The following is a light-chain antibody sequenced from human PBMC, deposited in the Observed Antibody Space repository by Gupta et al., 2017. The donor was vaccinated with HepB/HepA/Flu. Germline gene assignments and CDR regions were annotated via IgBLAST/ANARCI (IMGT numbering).Light chain of an antibody. CDR1: NSNIGSNY. Sequence: QSVLTQPPSASGTPGQRVTISCSGSNSNIGSNYVYWYQQLPGTAPRLLIYRDNQRRSGGPDRFSGSKSGTSASLAISGLRSDEEADYYCATWDDSLSDQKIFGGGTKLTVL. CDR2: RDN. CDR3: ATWDDSLSDQKI. V-gene: IGLV1-47*01. J-gene: IGLJ2*01.